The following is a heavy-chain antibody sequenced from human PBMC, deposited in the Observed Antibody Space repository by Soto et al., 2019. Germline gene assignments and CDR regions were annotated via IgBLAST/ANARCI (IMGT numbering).Heavy chain of an antibody. J-gene: IGHJ5*02. CDR3: AIGSRFEYSSSSIWFDP. CDR1: GGSFSGYY. CDR2: INHSGST. D-gene: IGHD6-6*01. V-gene: IGHV4-34*01. Sequence: QVQLQQWGAGLLKPSETLSLTCAVYGGSFSGYYWSWIRQPPGKGLEWIGEINHSGSTNYNPSLKSRVTISVDTSKNQFSLKLSSVTAADTAVYYCAIGSRFEYSSSSIWFDPWGQGTLVTVSS.